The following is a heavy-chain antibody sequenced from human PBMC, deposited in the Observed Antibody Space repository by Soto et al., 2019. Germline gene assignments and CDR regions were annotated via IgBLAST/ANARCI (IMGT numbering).Heavy chain of an antibody. V-gene: IGHV4-30-2*01. J-gene: IGHJ4*02. D-gene: IGHD5-18*01. Sequence: SETLSLTCVVSGASISSDGYYWSWIRQPPGEGMEYIGYIYHTGSAYYTPSLKSRVTMSVDSSKSQFSLKLNSVTAAYKAVYYCVRGVGTPMEQYFDYWGQGTLVTVPS. CDR2: IYHTGSA. CDR1: GASISSDGYY. CDR3: VRGVGTPMEQYFDY.